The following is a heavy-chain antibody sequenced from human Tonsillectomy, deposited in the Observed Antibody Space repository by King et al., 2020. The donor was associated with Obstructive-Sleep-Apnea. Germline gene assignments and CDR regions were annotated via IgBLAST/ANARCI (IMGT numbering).Heavy chain of an antibody. CDR1: GFTFSSYS. V-gene: IGHV3-48*04. Sequence: VQLVESGGGLVQPGGSLRLSCAASGFTFSSYSMNWVRQAPGKGLEWVSYISSSSSTIYYADSVKGRFTISRDNAKNSLYLQMNSLRAEDTAVYYCARDQYYDSSPPYYFDYWGQGTLVTVSS. CDR2: ISSSSSTI. D-gene: IGHD3-22*01. J-gene: IGHJ4*02. CDR3: ARDQYYDSSPPYYFDY.